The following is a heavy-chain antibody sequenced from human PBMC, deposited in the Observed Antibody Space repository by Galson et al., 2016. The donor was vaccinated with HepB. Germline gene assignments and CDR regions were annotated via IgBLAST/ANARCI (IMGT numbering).Heavy chain of an antibody. CDR2: MNPNNGVT. D-gene: IGHD2-21*01. CDR3: ARVGILGVPDY. V-gene: IGHV1-2*02. J-gene: IGHJ4*02. CDR1: GYTFSDYY. Sequence: SVKVSCKASGYTFSDYYIHWIRQAPGQGLEWMGWMNPNNGVTNYDEKFQGRVTMTRDTSITTAHMELKRLKYDDTAVYYCARVGILGVPDYWGQGTLVTVSS.